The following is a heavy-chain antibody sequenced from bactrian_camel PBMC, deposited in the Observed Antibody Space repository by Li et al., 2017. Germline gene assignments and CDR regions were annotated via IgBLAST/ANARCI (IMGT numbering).Heavy chain of an antibody. J-gene: IGHJ4*01. V-gene: IGHV3S31*01. CDR3: EADSVVLPGRELEASEYSY. Sequence: VQLVESGGGSVQAGGSLRLSCVASGDIIGRYCMGWFRQIPDRERQGVASIYRGGSSTYYADSVTGRFAISLDSAKNTMYLQMNSLKPEDTAMYYCEADSVVLPGRELEASEYSYWGQGTQVTVS. CDR2: IYRGGSST. CDR1: GDIIGRYC. D-gene: IGHD1*01.